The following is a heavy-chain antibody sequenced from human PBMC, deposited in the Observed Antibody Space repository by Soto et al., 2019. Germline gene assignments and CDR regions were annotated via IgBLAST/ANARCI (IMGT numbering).Heavy chain of an antibody. CDR1: GFTFSSYA. CDR3: AKSIEAYGSGSYYYYGMDV. CDR2: ISGSGGST. V-gene: IGHV3-23*01. J-gene: IGHJ6*02. D-gene: IGHD3-10*01. Sequence: VQLLESGGGLVQPGGSLRLSCAASGFTFSSYAMSWVRQAPGKGLEWVSAISGSGGSTYYADSVKGRFTISRDNSKNTLYLQMNSLRAEDTAVYYCAKSIEAYGSGSYYYYGMDVWGQGTTVTVSS.